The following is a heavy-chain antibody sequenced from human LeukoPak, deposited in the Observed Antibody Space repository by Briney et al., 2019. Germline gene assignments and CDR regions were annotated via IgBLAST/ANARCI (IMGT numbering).Heavy chain of an antibody. D-gene: IGHD3/OR15-3a*01. Sequence: SETLSLTCTASGVYISSSNSYRGWIRQPPGKGLEWIGSIYYSGNTYYNASLKSQVSISIDTSKNQFSLRLTSVTAADTAVYYCARQTGSGLFILPGGQGTLVTVSS. CDR3: ARQTGSGLFILP. J-gene: IGHJ4*02. V-gene: IGHV4-39*01. CDR2: IYYSGNT. CDR1: GVYISSSNSY.